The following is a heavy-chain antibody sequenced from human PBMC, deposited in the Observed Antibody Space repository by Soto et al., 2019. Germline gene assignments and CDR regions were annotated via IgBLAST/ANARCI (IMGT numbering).Heavy chain of an antibody. CDR2: INPTTGGT. D-gene: IGHD2-21*02. CDR3: ALWGDSRVTAFDP. V-gene: IGHV1-2*02. J-gene: IGHJ5*02. Sequence: QVQLVQSGAEVKMPGASVRVSCKASGNTFTAYYIHWVRQAPGQGLEWMGWINPTTGGTVYAQNFQGRLTITRDTSISTVYMDLSSLKSDDTAVFYCALWGDSRVTAFDPWGQGTLVTVSS. CDR1: GNTFTAYY.